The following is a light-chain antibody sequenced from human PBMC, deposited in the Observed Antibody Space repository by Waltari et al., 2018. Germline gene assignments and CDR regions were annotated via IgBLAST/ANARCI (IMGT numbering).Light chain of an antibody. CDR2: DVS. J-gene: IGLJ2*01. CDR1: SSDVGGYDY. V-gene: IGLV2-14*03. CDR3: SSYSTSSTLVV. Sequence: QSALTQPASVSGSPGQSISIFCTGTSSDVGGYDYVPWYQQYPGKAPKLMIFDVSNRPSGVSDRFSGSKSGNTASLTISGLQAEDEAYYYCSSYSTSSTLVVFGGGTKVTVL.